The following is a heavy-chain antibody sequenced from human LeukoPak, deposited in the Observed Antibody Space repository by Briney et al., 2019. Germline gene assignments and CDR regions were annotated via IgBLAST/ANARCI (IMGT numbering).Heavy chain of an antibody. CDR2: ISDNGGST. CDR1: RFTFSSYA. CDR3: ARALIAARPDSLFDY. D-gene: IGHD6-6*01. J-gene: IGHJ4*02. Sequence: GGSLRLSCAASRFTFSSYAMHWVRQAPGKGLEYVSTISDNGGSTFYANSVKGRFTISRDNSKNTLYLQMGSLRPEDMAVYYCARALIAARPDSLFDYWGQGTLVTVSS. V-gene: IGHV3-64*01.